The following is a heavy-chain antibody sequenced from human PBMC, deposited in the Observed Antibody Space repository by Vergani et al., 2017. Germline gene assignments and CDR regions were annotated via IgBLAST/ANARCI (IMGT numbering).Heavy chain of an antibody. CDR3: VRGGRGDHGDFWSRLGP. Sequence: QVQLVESGGGVVQPGRSLRLSCAASGFTFSTYGMHWVRQAPGKGLEWVAVISHDGRSKYYADSVKGRFTISRDNSRNTLYLQMNSLRAEDTAVYYCVRGGRGDHGDFWSRLGPWGQGILVTVSS. D-gene: IGHD3-3*01. CDR2: ISHDGRSK. V-gene: IGHV3-30*03. J-gene: IGHJ5*02. CDR1: GFTFSTYG.